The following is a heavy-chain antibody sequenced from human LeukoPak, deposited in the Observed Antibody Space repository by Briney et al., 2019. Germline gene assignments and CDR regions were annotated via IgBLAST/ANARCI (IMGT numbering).Heavy chain of an antibody. J-gene: IGHJ5*02. CDR3: ARGGDFWSGEFDP. V-gene: IGHV4-34*01. CDR2: INHSGST. Sequence: SETLSLTCAVYGGSFSGYYWSWIRQPLGKGLEWIGEINHSGSTNYNPSLKSRVTISVDTSKNQFSLKLSSVTAADTAVYYCARGGDFWSGEFDPWGQGTLVTVSS. D-gene: IGHD3-3*01. CDR1: GGSFSGYY.